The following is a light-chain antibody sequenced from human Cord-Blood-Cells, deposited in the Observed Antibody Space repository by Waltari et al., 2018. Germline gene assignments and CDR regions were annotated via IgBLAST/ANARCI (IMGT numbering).Light chain of an antibody. Sequence: DLQMTQSPSSLSASVGDRVTITCRASQSISSYFNWYQQKPGKAPKLLIYAASSLQSGVPSRFSGSGSGTDFTLTISRLQPEDFATYYCQQSYSTPYTFGQGTKLEIK. J-gene: IGKJ2*01. V-gene: IGKV1-39*01. CDR2: AAS. CDR1: QSISSY. CDR3: QQSYSTPYT.